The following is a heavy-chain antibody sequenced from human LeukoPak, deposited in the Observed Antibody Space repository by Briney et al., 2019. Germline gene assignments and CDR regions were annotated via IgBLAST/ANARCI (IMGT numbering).Heavy chain of an antibody. V-gene: IGHV3-53*01. CDR1: GFTVSSNY. CDR2: IYSGGST. CDR3: ARGTSGVTRNFDY. Sequence: TGGSPRLSCAASGFTVSSNYMSWVRQAPGKGLEWVSVIYSGGSTYYADSVKGRFTISRDNSKNTLYLQMNSLRAEDTAVYYCARGTSGVTRNFDYWGQGTLVTVSS. J-gene: IGHJ4*02. D-gene: IGHD3-10*01.